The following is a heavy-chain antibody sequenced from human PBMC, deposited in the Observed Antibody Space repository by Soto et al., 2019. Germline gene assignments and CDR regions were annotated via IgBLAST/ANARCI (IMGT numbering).Heavy chain of an antibody. J-gene: IGHJ6*02. CDR3: ARDPKGEGSGSYVGPRRYYYYGMDV. CDR2: ISYDGSNK. Sequence: GGSLRLSCAASGFTFSSYAMHWVRQAPGKGLEWVAVISYDGSNKYYADSVKGRFTISRDNSKNTLYLQMNSLRAEDTAMYYCARDPKGEGSGSYVGPRRYYYYGMDVWGQGTMVTVS. D-gene: IGHD3-10*01. V-gene: IGHV3-30-3*01. CDR1: GFTFSSYA.